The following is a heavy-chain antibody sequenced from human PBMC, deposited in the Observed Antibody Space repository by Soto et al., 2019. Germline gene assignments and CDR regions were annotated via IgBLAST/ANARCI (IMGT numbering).Heavy chain of an antibody. Sequence: SETLSLTCTVSGGSISSSSYYWGWIRQPPGKGLEWIGSIYYSGSTYYNPSLKSRVTISVDTSKNQFSLKLSSVTAADTAVYYCARQGLIFVGLVFEGWFDPWGQGTLVTVSS. CDR1: GGSISSSSYY. D-gene: IGHD6-19*01. V-gene: IGHV4-39*01. J-gene: IGHJ5*02. CDR2: IYYSGST. CDR3: ARQGLIFVGLVFEGWFDP.